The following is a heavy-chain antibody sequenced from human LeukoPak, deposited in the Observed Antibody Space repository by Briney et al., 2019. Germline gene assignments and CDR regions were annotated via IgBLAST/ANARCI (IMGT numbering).Heavy chain of an antibody. Sequence: GGSLRLSCAASGFTFSNYAMHWVRQAPGKGLEWVAVISYDGIHKYYADSIKGRFNISRDNSDYTLFLLVDSLRPDDTAAYYCARARAGSVDYWGQGTLVTVSS. V-gene: IGHV3-30*04. CDR1: GFTFSNYA. CDR2: ISYDGIHK. CDR3: ARARAGSVDY. D-gene: IGHD3-10*01. J-gene: IGHJ4*02.